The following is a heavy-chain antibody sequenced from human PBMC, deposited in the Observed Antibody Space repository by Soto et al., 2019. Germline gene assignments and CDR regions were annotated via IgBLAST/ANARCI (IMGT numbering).Heavy chain of an antibody. D-gene: IGHD2-15*01. J-gene: IGHJ4*02. CDR2: IIPIFGTA. V-gene: IGHV1-69*06. CDR1: GGTFSSYA. Sequence: QVQLVQSGAEVKKPGSSVKVSCKASGGTFSSYAISWVRQAPGQGLEWMGGIIPIFGTANYAQKFQGRVTITADKITSTAYRELSSLRSEETAVYYCARGGYCSGGSCYYDYWGQGTLVTVSS. CDR3: ARGGYCSGGSCYYDY.